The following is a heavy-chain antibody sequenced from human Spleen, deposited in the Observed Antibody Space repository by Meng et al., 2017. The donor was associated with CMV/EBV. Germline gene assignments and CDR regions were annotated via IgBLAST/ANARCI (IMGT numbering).Heavy chain of an antibody. CDR2: MYSSGST. CDR1: GGSISSSYY. V-gene: IGHV4-39*07. J-gene: IGHJ4*02. Sequence: LPCAVSGGSISSSYYWTWIRQAPGKGLEWIGSMYSSGSTYYNPSLKSRVTISADTSKNQFSLRLNSVTAADTAVYYCTRDTTGITDYWGQGTLVTVSS. CDR3: TRDTTGITDY. D-gene: IGHD1-7*01.